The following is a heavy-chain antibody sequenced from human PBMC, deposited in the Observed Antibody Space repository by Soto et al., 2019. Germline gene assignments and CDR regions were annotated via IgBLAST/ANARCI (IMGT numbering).Heavy chain of an antibody. D-gene: IGHD6-6*01. Sequence: EVQLVESGGGLVKPGGSLRLSCAASGFTFSSYSMNWVRQAPGKGLEWVSSISSSSSYIYYADSVKGRFTISRDNAKNPLYVQMNSLTAEDTAVYYCARDPVSSSDYYYYYMDVWGKGTTVTVSS. V-gene: IGHV3-21*01. CDR2: ISSSSSYI. J-gene: IGHJ6*03. CDR3: ARDPVSSSDYYYYYMDV. CDR1: GFTFSSYS.